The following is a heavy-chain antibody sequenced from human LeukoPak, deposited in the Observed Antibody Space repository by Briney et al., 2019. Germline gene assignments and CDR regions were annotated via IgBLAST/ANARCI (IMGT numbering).Heavy chain of an antibody. D-gene: IGHD3-9*01. CDR3: AKAHFEPVTHY. V-gene: IGHV3-23*01. Sequence: GGSLRLSCAASGFTFSSYGMSWVRQAPGKGLEWVSAISGSGGSTYYADSVKGRFTISRDNSKNTLYLQMNSLRAEDTAVYYCAKAHFEPVTHYWGQGTLVTVSS. CDR2: ISGSGGST. J-gene: IGHJ4*02. CDR1: GFTFSSYG.